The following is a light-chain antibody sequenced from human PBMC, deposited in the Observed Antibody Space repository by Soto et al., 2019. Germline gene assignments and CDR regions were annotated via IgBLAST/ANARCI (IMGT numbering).Light chain of an antibody. CDR3: CSYAGSYSYL. Sequence: QSVLTQPRSVSELPGQPVPISSTGTTSDVGGYNFVSWYQQHPDKAPKLMIYDVSKRPSGVPDRFSGSKSGYTASLTISGLQAEDEADYYCCSYAGSYSYLFGTGTKVTVL. J-gene: IGLJ1*01. CDR2: DVS. CDR1: TSDVGGYNF. V-gene: IGLV2-11*01.